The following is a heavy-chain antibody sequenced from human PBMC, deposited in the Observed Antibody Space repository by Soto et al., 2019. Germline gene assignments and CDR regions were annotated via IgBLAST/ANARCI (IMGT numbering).Heavy chain of an antibody. J-gene: IGHJ6*03. D-gene: IGHD3-10*01. V-gene: IGHV3-30*18. CDR2: ISYDGSNK. CDR3: AKDHYYGSGYYYYYYMDV. Sequence: QVQLVESGGGVLQPGRSLRLSCAASGFTFSSYGMHWVRQAPGKGLEWVAVISYDGSNKYYADSVKGRFTISRDNSKNTLYLQMNSLRAEDTAVYYCAKDHYYGSGYYYYYYMDVWGKGTTVTVSS. CDR1: GFTFSSYG.